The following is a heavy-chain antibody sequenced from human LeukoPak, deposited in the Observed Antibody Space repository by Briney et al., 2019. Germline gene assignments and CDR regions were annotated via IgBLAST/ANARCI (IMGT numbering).Heavy chain of an antibody. CDR3: ARGGYCDY. Sequence: SETLSLTCAVYGGSFSGYYWSWIRQPPGKGLEWIGEINHSGSTNYNPSLKSRVTISVDTSKNQFSLKLSSVTAADTAVYYCARGGYCDYWGQGTLVTVSS. V-gene: IGHV4-34*01. CDR2: INHSGST. J-gene: IGHJ4*02. D-gene: IGHD3-22*01. CDR1: GGSFSGYY.